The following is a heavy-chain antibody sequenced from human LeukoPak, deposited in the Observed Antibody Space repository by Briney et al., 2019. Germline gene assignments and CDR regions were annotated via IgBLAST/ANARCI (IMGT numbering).Heavy chain of an antibody. CDR1: GFTFRSYW. V-gene: IGHV3-7*01. D-gene: IGHD6-13*01. Sequence: GGSLRLSGAASGFTFRSYWMSWVRQAPGKGLEWVANVKQDGSEKYYVDSVKGRFTISRDNAKNSLYLQMNSLRAEDTAVYYCARDHAGRAYFDYWGQGTLVTVSS. J-gene: IGHJ4*02. CDR3: ARDHAGRAYFDY. CDR2: VKQDGSEK.